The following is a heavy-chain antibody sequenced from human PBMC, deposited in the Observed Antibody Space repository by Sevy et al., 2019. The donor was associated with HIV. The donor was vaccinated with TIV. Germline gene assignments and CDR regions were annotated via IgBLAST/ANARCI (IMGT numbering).Heavy chain of an antibody. CDR1: NYAFNKYG. V-gene: IGHV1-18*03. J-gene: IGHJ3*02. D-gene: IGHD6-19*01. CDR2: ISVYNGQT. Sequence: ASVKVSCKASNYAFNKYGISWVRQAPGQGLEWMGWISVYNGQTNYAQKFQGRVTMTTDTSTSTAYMEVRSLRSDDVAVYYCARVGSHGPDVFDIWGQGTMVTVSS. CDR3: ARVGSHGPDVFDI.